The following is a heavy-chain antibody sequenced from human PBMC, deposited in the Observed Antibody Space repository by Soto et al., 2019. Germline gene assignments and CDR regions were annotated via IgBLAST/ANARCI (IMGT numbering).Heavy chain of an antibody. D-gene: IGHD3-10*01. CDR3: ARGEREQTTKYNWFAP. Sequence: GGSLRLSCAASGFSFNNYAVSWVRQAPGKGLEWVSAISGNGDRTWYADSVKGRFTISRDNSKNTLYLQVYRLRAEDTAVYFCARGEREQTTKYNWFAPWGQGTLVTVSS. CDR2: ISGNGDRT. CDR1: GFSFNNYA. V-gene: IGHV3-23*01. J-gene: IGHJ5*02.